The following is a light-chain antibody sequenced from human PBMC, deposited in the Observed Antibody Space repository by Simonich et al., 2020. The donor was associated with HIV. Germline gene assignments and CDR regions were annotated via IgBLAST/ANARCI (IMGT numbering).Light chain of an antibody. Sequence: DIQMTQSPSSLSASVGDRVTITCQASQDIYNYLNWYQQKPGKAPKLLIYDASSLETGVPARFSGSGSGTDFTFTISSLQPADIATYYCQQYDELPYTFGQGTKLEIK. CDR3: QQYDELPYT. CDR2: DAS. J-gene: IGKJ2*01. V-gene: IGKV1-33*01. CDR1: QDIYNY.